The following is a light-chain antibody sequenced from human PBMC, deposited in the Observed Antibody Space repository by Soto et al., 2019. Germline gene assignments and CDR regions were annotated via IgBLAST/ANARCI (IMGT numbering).Light chain of an antibody. CDR3: CSYAGSSTWV. V-gene: IGLV2-23*01. CDR2: EGS. Sequence: QSALTPPASVSGSPGQSITISCTGTSSDVGSYNLVSWYQQHPGKAPKLMIYEGSKRPSGVSNRLSGSKSGNTASLTISGLQAEDEADDYCCSYAGSSTWVFGGGTKLTVL. J-gene: IGLJ3*02. CDR1: SSDVGSYNL.